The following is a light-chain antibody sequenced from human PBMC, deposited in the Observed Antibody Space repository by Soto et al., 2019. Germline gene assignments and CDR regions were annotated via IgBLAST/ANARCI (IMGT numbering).Light chain of an antibody. CDR3: QHYNTYPIT. CDR1: QAISNF. V-gene: IGKV1-16*02. Sequence: DIQMTQSPSSLSASVGDRVTITCRAIQAISNFVAWFQQKPGKAPKSLIYAASSLRSVVPSKFSGSGSETDFTLTINILQPENFATYSCQHYNTYPITFGQGTRLEI. J-gene: IGKJ5*01. CDR2: AAS.